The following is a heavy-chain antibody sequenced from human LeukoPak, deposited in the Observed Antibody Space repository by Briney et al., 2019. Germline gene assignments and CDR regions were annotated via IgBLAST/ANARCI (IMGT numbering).Heavy chain of an antibody. D-gene: IGHD4-11*01. V-gene: IGHV4-34*01. CDR1: GGSFSGYY. CDR3: ARYARYSNYDYYGMDV. Sequence: SETLSLTCAVYGGSFSGYYWSWIRQPPGKGLEWIGEINHSGSTNYNPSLKSRVTISVDTSKNQFSLKLSSVTAADTPVYYCARYARYSNYDYYGMDVWGQGTTVTVSS. CDR2: INHSGST. J-gene: IGHJ6*02.